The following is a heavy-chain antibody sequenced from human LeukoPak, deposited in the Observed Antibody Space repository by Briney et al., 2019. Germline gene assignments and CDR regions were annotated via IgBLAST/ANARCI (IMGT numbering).Heavy chain of an antibody. D-gene: IGHD5-18*01. V-gene: IGHV5-51*01. CDR2: IYPHDSDA. CDR1: GYSFSTHW. J-gene: IGHJ2*01. CDR3: AKSHSYGYSDWYFDL. Sequence: GESLKISFKASGYSFSTHWIGWVRQMPGKGMEWIGIIYPHDSDARYSPSFQGQVTLSADESISTAYLHWRSLKASDAAMYYCAKSHSYGYSDWYFDLWGRGTLITVSS.